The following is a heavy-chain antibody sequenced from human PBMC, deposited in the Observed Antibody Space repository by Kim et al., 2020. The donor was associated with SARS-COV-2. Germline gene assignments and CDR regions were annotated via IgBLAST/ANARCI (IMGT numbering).Heavy chain of an antibody. J-gene: IGHJ6*02. V-gene: IGHV4-30-4*01. CDR2: IYYSGGT. Sequence: SETLSLTCTVSGGSISSGDYYWGYIRQPPGKGLEWIGYIYYSGGTYYNPSLKSRVTISVDTSKNQFSLKLSSVTAADTAVYYCARVLAYYGSGSYMDVWGQGTTVTVSS. CDR3: ARVLAYYGSGSYMDV. CDR1: GGSISSGDYY. D-gene: IGHD3-10*01.